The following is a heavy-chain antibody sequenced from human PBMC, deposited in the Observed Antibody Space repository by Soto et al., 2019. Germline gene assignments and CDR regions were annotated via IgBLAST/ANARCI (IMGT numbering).Heavy chain of an antibody. CDR1: GFTFSNYV. Sequence: GGSLRLSCAASGFTFSNYVMAWVRQAPGKGLEWVSSISGDGGTYYADSVNGRFTISRANSKNTLFLQLNSLRAEDTAVYYCAKCRGGSTSRTTDYWGQGALVTVSS. V-gene: IGHV3-23*01. CDR3: AKCRGGSTSRTTDY. J-gene: IGHJ4*02. D-gene: IGHD2-2*01. CDR2: ISGDGGT.